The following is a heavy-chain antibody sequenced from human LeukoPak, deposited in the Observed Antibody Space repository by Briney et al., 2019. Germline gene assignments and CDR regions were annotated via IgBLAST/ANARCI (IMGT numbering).Heavy chain of an antibody. J-gene: IGHJ4*02. CDR1: GFTFSAFA. D-gene: IGHD2-21*02. V-gene: IGHV3-23*01. CDR3: ARDNEEYCGGDCFFDY. CDR2: IVGSGGST. Sequence: GGSLRSSCEASGFTFSAFAMGWVGQAPGRGLGWFSPIVGSGGSTYYADSVKGRFTISRDNSKNTLYLQMNSLRAEDTAVYYCARDNEEYCGGDCFFDYWGQGTLVTVSS.